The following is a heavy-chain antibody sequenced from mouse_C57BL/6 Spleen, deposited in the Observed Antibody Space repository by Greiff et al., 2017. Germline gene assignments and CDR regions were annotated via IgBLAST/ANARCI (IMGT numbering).Heavy chain of an antibody. J-gene: IGHJ2*01. D-gene: IGHD2-1*01. Sequence: QVQLQQSGPELVKPGASVKISCKASGYAFSSSWMNWVKQRPGKGLEWIGRIYPGDGDTNYNGKFKGKATLTADKSSSTAYMQLSSLTSEDSAVYFWARSGYGNYPYFDYWGQGTTLTVSS. CDR3: ARSGYGNYPYFDY. V-gene: IGHV1-82*01. CDR1: GYAFSSSW. CDR2: IYPGDGDT.